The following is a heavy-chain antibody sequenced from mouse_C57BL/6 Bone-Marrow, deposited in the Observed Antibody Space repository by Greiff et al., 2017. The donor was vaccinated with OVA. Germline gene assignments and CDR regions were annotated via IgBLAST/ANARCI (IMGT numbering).Heavy chain of an antibody. D-gene: IGHD1-1*01. J-gene: IGHJ1*03. Sequence: EVKVVESGGGLVQSGRSLRLSCATSGFTFSDFYMEWVRQAPGKGLEWIAASRNKANDYTTEYSASVKGRFIVSRDTSQSILYLQMHALRAADTAIYYCARDALYGSSFRYFDVWGTGTTVTVSS. CDR3: ARDALYGSSFRYFDV. CDR1: GFTFSDFY. V-gene: IGHV7-1*01. CDR2: SRNKANDYTT.